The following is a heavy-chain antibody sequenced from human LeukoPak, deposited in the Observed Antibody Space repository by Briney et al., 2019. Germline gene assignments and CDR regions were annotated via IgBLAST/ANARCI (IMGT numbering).Heavy chain of an antibody. Sequence: GGSLRLSCAASGFPFSKAWVSWVRQAPGKGLEWVGRIKDKAAGGTIDYGAAMKGRFTISKDDSKSMLYLEMNSLETEDTAVYYCTTSRRYWDSVVVLPVDTTEYFDYWGQGALVTVSS. V-gene: IGHV3-15*01. CDR3: TTSRRYWDSVVVLPVDTTEYFDY. D-gene: IGHD5-18*01. CDR1: GFPFSKAW. CDR2: IKDKAAGGTI. J-gene: IGHJ4*02.